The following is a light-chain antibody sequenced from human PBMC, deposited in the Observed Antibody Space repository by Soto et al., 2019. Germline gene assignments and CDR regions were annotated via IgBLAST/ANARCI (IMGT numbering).Light chain of an antibody. V-gene: IGLV2-14*01. J-gene: IGLJ3*02. CDR3: SSYTSSSTGV. Sequence: QSALTQPASVSGSPGQWITISCTGTSSDVGGYNYVSWYQQHPGKAPKLMIYDVSNRPSGVSNRFSGSKSGNTASLTISGLQAEDEADYSCSSYTSSSTGVFGGGTKLTVL. CDR1: SSDVGGYNY. CDR2: DVS.